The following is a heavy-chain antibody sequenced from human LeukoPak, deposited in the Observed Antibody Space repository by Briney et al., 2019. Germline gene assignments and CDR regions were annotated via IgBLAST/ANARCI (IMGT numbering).Heavy chain of an antibody. V-gene: IGHV4-59*11. CDR2: INYSGST. D-gene: IGHD6-13*01. J-gene: IGHJ4*02. Sequence: SETLSLTCTVSDGSICNHYWSWIRQPPWKGLEWIGNINYSGSTKYNPSLKSRVVMSVDTSKNQFSLKLSSVTAADTAVYYCARGPGYSSSWSQGTLVTVSS. CDR1: DGSICNHY. CDR3: ARGPGYSSS.